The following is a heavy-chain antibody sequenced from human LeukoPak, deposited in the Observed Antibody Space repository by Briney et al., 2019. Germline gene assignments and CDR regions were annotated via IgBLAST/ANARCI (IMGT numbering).Heavy chain of an antibody. CDR3: ARGEYYDSSGYYRN. V-gene: IGHV1-18*01. Sequence: ASVKVSCKASGGTFSSYAISWVRQAPGQGLEWMGWISAYNGNTNYAQKLQGRVTMTTDTSTSTAYMELRSLRSDDTAVYYCARGEYYDSSGYYRNWGQGTLVTVSS. CDR1: GGTFSSYA. D-gene: IGHD3-22*01. J-gene: IGHJ4*02. CDR2: ISAYNGNT.